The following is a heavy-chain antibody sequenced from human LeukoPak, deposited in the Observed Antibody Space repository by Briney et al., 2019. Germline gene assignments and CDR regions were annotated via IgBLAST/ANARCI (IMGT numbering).Heavy chain of an antibody. Sequence: SETLSLTCTVSGDSINNNNYYWGWIRQPPGEGLEWIGYIYHSGSTYYNPSLKSRVTISVDRSKNQFSLKLSSVTAADTAVYYCARTSLAVTTVDAFDIWGQGTMVTVSS. CDR3: ARTSLAVTTVDAFDI. V-gene: IGHV4-39*07. CDR2: IYHSGST. CDR1: GDSINNNNYY. D-gene: IGHD4-17*01. J-gene: IGHJ3*02.